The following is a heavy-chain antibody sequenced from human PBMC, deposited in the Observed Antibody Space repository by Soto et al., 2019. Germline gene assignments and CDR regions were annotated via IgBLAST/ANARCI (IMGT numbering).Heavy chain of an antibody. CDR1: GASITSGHYY. J-gene: IGHJ4*02. CDR2: IYNSEAT. CDR3: ALALGPTTGLDY. Sequence: QVRLQESGPGLVKPSQTLSQTCTVSGASITSGHYYWTWIRQLPGKGLEWIGSIYNSEATHYNPSLTSRFTISIDTSANLFSRKLSSVTAADTAIYYCALALGPTTGLDYWGQGTLITVSA. V-gene: IGHV4-31*04. D-gene: IGHD1-26*01.